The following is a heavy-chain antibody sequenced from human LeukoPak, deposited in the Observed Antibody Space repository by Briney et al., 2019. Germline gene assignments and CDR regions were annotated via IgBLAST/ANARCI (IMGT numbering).Heavy chain of an antibody. CDR2: INTNTGNP. Sequence: AAVKVSCKASGYTFTGYAMNWVRQAPGQGLEWMGWINTNTGNPTYAQGFTGRFVFSLDTSVSTAYLQISSLKAQDTAVYYGARVDVRGVNDYWAREPWSPPPQ. J-gene: IGHJ4*02. CDR3: ARVDVRGVNDY. CDR1: GYTFTGYA. D-gene: IGHD3-10*01. V-gene: IGHV7-4-1*02.